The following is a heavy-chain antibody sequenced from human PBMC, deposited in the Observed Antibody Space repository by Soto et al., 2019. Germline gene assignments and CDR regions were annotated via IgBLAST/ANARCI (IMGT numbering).Heavy chain of an antibody. J-gene: IGHJ4*02. D-gene: IGHD6-13*01. CDR2: VYWDDDK. CDR3: VHRRGSIVDY. V-gene: IGHV2-5*02. CDR1: GFSLRTRGVA. Sequence: GSGPKLVNPTQTLTLTCTFSGFSLRTRGVAVGWIRQPPGQALEWLVVVYWDDDKRYSPSLRSRLTVTKDSSKNQVVLTVTNMDPVDTATYYCVHRRGSIVDYWGQGTLVTVSS.